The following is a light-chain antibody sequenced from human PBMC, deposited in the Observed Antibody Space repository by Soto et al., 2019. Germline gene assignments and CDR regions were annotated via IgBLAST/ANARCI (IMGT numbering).Light chain of an antibody. CDR2: GAS. CDR1: QSISSRY. CDR3: QQFRSSPPAFT. V-gene: IGKV3-20*01. J-gene: IGKJ2*01. Sequence: ESMLTQSPGTLSLSPGERATLSCRASQSISSRYLTWYQHKPGQAPRLLIYGASIRATRIPDRVSGSGSGTDFTLTISRLEPEDFAVYYCQQFRSSPPAFTFGQGTKLEI.